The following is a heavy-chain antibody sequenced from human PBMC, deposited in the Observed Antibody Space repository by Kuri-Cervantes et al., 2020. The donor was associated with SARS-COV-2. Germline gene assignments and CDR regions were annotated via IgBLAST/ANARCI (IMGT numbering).Heavy chain of an antibody. CDR2: INYSAST. V-gene: IGHV4-34*01. CDR1: GGSLSGYY. J-gene: IGHJ4*02. Sequence: GSLRLSCAVYGGSLSGYYGSWIRQPPGKGLEWIGEINYSASTNYNTSLKSGVTISVDKSKNQFSLKLSSVTAADTAVYYCVRVVLMPGEQEFDYWGQGTLVTVSS. CDR3: VRVVLMPGEQEFDY. D-gene: IGHD2-8*01.